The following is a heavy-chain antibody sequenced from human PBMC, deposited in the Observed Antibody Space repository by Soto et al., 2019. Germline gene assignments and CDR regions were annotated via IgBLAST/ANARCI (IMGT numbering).Heavy chain of an antibody. Sequence: SMRHSCAAAGFTFDDYAMHWVRQAPGKGLEWVSGISWNSGSIGYADSVKGRFTISRDNAKNIAYLEMNSLKTEDTAVYYCSRVRGSGWPPHNWGQGTRVTVSS. J-gene: IGHJ4*02. V-gene: IGHV3-9*01. CDR2: ISWNSGSI. CDR3: SRVRGSGWPPHN. D-gene: IGHD3-10*01. CDR1: GFTFDDYA.